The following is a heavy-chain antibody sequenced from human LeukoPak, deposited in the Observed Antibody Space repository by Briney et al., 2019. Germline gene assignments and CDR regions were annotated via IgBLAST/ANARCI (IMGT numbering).Heavy chain of an antibody. J-gene: IGHJ4*02. Sequence: PGGSLRLSCAASGFTVSSNYMSWVRQAPGQGLEWVSVIYGGGSTYYADSVQGRFTISRDNSKNTLYLQMNSLRAEDTAVYYCAKKLVGSSWPRGYYFDYWGQGTLVTVSS. CDR3: AKKLVGSSWPRGYYFDY. D-gene: IGHD6-13*01. CDR1: GFTVSSNY. CDR2: IYGGGST. V-gene: IGHV3-53*01.